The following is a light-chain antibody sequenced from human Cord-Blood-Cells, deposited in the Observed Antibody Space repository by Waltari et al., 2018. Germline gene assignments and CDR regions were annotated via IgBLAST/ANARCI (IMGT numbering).Light chain of an antibody. CDR3: CSYAGSSTFLV. J-gene: IGLJ2*01. CDR1: SSHVGRYKL. Sequence: QSALTQPASVSGSPGQSITISCTGTSSHVGRYKLVSWYQQHPGKAPKLMIYEGSKRPSGVSNRFSGSKSGNTASLTISGLQAEDEADYYCCSYAGSSTFLVFGGGTKLTVL. V-gene: IGLV2-23*03. CDR2: EGS.